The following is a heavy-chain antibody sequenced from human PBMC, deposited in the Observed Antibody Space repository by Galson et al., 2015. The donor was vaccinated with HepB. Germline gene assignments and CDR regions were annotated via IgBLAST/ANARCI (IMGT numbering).Heavy chain of an antibody. Sequence: SLRLSCAASGFTFSSYNMNWVRQAPGKGLEWVSYISSSSSTIYYADSVKGRFTISRDNAKNSLYLQMNSLRDEDTAVYYCARRMIVAYYFDYWGQGALVSVSP. CDR1: GFTFSSYN. J-gene: IGHJ4*02. D-gene: IGHD3-22*01. V-gene: IGHV3-48*02. CDR3: ARRMIVAYYFDY. CDR2: ISSSSSTI.